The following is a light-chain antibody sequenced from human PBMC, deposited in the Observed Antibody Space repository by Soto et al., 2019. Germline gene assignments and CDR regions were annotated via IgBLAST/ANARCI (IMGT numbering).Light chain of an antibody. V-gene: IGKV1-5*03. CDR1: QSISIW. CDR3: QHYNSFSPWT. Sequence: DIQITQSPSTLSASVGDRVTITCRASQSISIWLAWYQQKPGKAPNLLIYKASSLESGVPSRFSGSGSGTEFTLTISSLQPDDFATYYCQHYNSFSPWTFGQGTKVDIK. J-gene: IGKJ1*01. CDR2: KAS.